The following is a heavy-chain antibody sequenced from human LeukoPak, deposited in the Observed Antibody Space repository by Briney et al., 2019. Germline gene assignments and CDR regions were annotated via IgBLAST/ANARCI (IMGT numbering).Heavy chain of an antibody. D-gene: IGHD3-22*01. V-gene: IGHV3-30*03. J-gene: IGHJ3*02. CDR3: ARAPMSYDSSGFGGAFDI. CDR2: ISYDGTNK. CDR1: GFTFSSYS. Sequence: GGSLRLSCAASGFTFSSYSMNWVRQAPGKGLEWVAVISYDGTNKYYADSVKGRFTISRDNSKNTMYLQMNSLGAEDTAMYYCARAPMSYDSSGFGGAFDIWGQGTMVTVSS.